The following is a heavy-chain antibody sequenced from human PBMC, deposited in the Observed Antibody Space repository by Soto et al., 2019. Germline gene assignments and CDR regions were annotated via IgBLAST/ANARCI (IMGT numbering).Heavy chain of an antibody. Sequence: SDTLSLTCTVSGVSISSTTYYWALMRQPPGKGLEWIASFFIGGNTYYNPSLKSRVTISIDTSKNQFSLKLSSVTAADTAFYYCAREGALLFGGNSDYYSTMDVWGQGTTVT. CDR2: FFIGGNT. D-gene: IGHD2-21*02. V-gene: IGHV4-39*07. CDR1: GVSISSTTYY. J-gene: IGHJ6*02. CDR3: AREGALLFGGNSDYYSTMDV.